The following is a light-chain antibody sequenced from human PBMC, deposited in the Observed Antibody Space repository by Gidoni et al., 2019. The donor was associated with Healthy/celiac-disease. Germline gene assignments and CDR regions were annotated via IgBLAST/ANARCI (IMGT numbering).Light chain of an antibody. J-gene: IGLJ2*01. Sequence: SPVQSITISCTGTSSDVGGYNYVSWYQQHPGKAPKLMIYDVSNRPSGVSNRFSGSKSGNTASLTISGLQAEDEADYYCSSYTSSSTPVVFGGGTKLTVL. CDR2: DVS. CDR1: SSDVGGYNY. V-gene: IGLV2-14*04. CDR3: SSYTSSSTPVV.